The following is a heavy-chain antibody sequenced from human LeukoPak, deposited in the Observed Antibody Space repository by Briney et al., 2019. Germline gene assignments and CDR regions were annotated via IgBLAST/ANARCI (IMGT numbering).Heavy chain of an antibody. V-gene: IGHV4-4*07. CDR1: GGSISSYY. J-gene: IGHJ6*03. CDR3: ARDGRSSSSTSFDYYYYMDV. CDR2: FYTSGST. Sequence: SETLSLTCTVSGGSISSYYWSWIRQPAGKGLEWIGRFYTSGSTNYNPSLKSRVTMSVDASKNQFSLKLTSVTAADTAVYYCARDGRSSSSTSFDYYYYMDVWGKGTTVTVSS. D-gene: IGHD6-6*01.